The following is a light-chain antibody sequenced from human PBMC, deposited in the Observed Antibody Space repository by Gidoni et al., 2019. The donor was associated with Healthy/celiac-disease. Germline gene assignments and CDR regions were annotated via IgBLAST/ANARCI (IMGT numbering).Light chain of an antibody. CDR2: AAS. J-gene: IGKJ1*01. CDR3: HQYGISPKT. CDR1: QSVSSSY. Sequence: EIVLTQSPGTLSLSPGERATLSCRASQSVSSSYLGWYQQRPGQAPRLLIVAASSRATGIPDRFSGSGSGTNFTLTISRLEPEDFAVYYCHQYGISPKTFGQGTKVEIK. V-gene: IGKV3-20*01.